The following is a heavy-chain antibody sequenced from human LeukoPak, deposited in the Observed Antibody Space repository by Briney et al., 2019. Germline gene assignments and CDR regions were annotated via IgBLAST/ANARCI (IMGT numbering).Heavy chain of an antibody. CDR1: GFTFSSYW. CDR3: LSYCSSTSCYESNWFDP. Sequence: PGGSLRLSCAASGFTFSSYWMSWVRQAPGKGLEWVSAISNSGFSTYYADSVKGRFTISRDNSKNTLYLQMNSLRAEDTAVYYCLSYCSSTSCYESNWFDPWGQGTLVTVSS. V-gene: IGHV3-23*01. D-gene: IGHD2-2*01. J-gene: IGHJ5*02. CDR2: ISNSGFST.